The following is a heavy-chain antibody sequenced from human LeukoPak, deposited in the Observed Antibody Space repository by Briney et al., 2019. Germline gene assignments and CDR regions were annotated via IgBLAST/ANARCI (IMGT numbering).Heavy chain of an antibody. Sequence: GEHLKISCRGSGYSFISYWIGWVSQMPGKRLKGMGIIYPGDSDTRSSPSFQGQVTISADKSISTAYLQWSSLKASDTAMYYCARQAASSTWYPTLPYYFDYGGQGILVTVSS. V-gene: IGHV5-51*01. CDR1: GYSFISYW. D-gene: IGHD6-13*01. CDR2: IYPGDSDT. J-gene: IGHJ4*02. CDR3: ARQAASSTWYPTLPYYFDY.